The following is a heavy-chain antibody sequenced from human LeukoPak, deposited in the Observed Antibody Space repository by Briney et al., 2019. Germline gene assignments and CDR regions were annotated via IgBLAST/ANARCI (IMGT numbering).Heavy chain of an antibody. CDR2: IYYSGST. CDR3: ARRRNDSSGYYHYYMDV. CDR1: GGSISSYY. D-gene: IGHD3-22*01. V-gene: IGHV4-59*01. Sequence: SETLSLTCTVSGGSISSYYWSWIRQPPGKGLEWIGYIYYSGSTNYNPSLKSRVTISVDTSKNQFSLKLSSVTAADTAVYYCARRRNDSSGYYHYYMDVWGKGTTVTVSS. J-gene: IGHJ6*03.